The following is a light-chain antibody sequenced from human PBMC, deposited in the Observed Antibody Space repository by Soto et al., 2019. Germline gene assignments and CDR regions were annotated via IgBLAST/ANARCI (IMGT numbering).Light chain of an antibody. CDR2: SAS. Sequence: EIVLTQSPDTLSLSPGERATLSCRASRYVSRSYLAWYQQRPGQGPRLLIHSASSRAAGIPDRFSGSESGTDFTLTISRLEPEDFAVYYCQQYDTSPLTFGGGTKVEIK. CDR3: QQYDTSPLT. V-gene: IGKV3-20*01. J-gene: IGKJ4*01. CDR1: RYVSRSY.